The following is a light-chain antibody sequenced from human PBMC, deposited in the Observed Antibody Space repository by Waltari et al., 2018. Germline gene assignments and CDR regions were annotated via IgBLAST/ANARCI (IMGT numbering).Light chain of an antibody. CDR1: QSLLHSDGRAR. J-gene: IGKJ1*01. CDR2: EVS. V-gene: IGKV2D-29*02. Sequence: EIVMTQAPLSLSVTPGQPASMSCTSSQSLLHSDGRARLYCYLQNPGQSPQLLISEVSNRFSGVTERFSGSGSGTDFTLKISRVEAEDVGVYFCMQNIQLPTFGQGTKVEIE. CDR3: MQNIQLPT.